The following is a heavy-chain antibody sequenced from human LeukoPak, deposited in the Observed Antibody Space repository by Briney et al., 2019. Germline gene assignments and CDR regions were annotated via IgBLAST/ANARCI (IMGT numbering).Heavy chain of an antibody. D-gene: IGHD6-19*01. V-gene: IGHV3-30*04. CDR3: ARDPPFDNGWSQNFFDY. CDR1: GFKFDTYA. Sequence: GGSLRLSCAPSGFKFDTYAMHWVRQAPGKGLEWVALISYDGGNIYYGDSVRGRFTISRDNDNNMLYLQMNSLRPEDTAVYYCARDPPFDNGWSQNFFDYWGQGTLVIVSS. J-gene: IGHJ4*02. CDR2: ISYDGGNI.